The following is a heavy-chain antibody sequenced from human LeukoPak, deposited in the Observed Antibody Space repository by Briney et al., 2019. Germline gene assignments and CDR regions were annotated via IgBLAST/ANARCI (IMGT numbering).Heavy chain of an antibody. CDR3: ATPAAGPGAEYSLY. J-gene: IGHJ1*01. CDR2: ISSSGGST. CDR1: GFTFSTYA. V-gene: IGHV3-23*01. D-gene: IGHD6-13*01. Sequence: PGGSLRLSCAASGFTFSTYAMNWVRQAPGKGLEWVSGISSSGGSTYYADSVKGRFTISRDNAKNSLDLQMNSLKVEDTAVYYCATPAAGPGAEYSLYWGQGTLVIVSS.